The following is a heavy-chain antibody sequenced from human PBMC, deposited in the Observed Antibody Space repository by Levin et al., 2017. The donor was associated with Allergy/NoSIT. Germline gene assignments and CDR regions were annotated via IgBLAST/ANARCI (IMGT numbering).Heavy chain of an antibody. CDR1: GFTFSNYW. D-gene: IGHD1-14*01. J-gene: IGHJ4*02. Sequence: GGSLRLSCAASGFTFSNYWMSWVRQAPGKGLEWVANVKQDGSETYYVDSVRGRFTISRDNAKNSLYLQMNSLRVEDTAVYFCYRNFDYWGQGTLVTVSS. V-gene: IGHV3-7*02. CDR2: VKQDGSET. CDR3: YRNFDY.